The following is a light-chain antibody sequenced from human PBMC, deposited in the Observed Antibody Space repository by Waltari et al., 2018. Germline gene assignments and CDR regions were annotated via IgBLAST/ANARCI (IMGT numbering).Light chain of an antibody. CDR1: NIRRNG. V-gene: IGLV3-21*02. J-gene: IGLJ3*02. Sequence: SYVLSQSPSLSVAPGQTARITWGGNNIRRNGLPWYPQKPGQAPVLVIYDDDDRPAGIPERFSGSNSGNLATLTITRVEAGDEADYYCQVWDSGTDQGVFGGGTKLTVL. CDR3: QVWDSGTDQGV. CDR2: DDD.